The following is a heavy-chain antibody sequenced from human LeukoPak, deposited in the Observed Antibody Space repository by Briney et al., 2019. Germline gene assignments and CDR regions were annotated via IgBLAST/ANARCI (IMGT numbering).Heavy chain of an antibody. CDR3: ARDGGVGASGLR. J-gene: IGHJ4*02. CDR2: IFYTGST. CDR1: GGSLSSYY. V-gene: IGHV4-59*01. D-gene: IGHD1-26*01. Sequence: SETLSLTCTVSGGSLSSYYWSWIRQPPGKGPEWIGYIFYTGSTSYNPSLNSRVTISVDTSKNQFSLKVSSVTAADTAVYYCARDGGVGASGLRWGQGTLVTVSS.